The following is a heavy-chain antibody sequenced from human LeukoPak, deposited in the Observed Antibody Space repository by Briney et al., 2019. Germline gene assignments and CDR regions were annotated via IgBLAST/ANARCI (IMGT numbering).Heavy chain of an antibody. CDR2: IYYSGST. D-gene: IGHD1-26*01. CDR1: GGSISSSSYY. CDR3: ARAVEVGATGLDY. V-gene: IGHV4-39*01. J-gene: IGHJ4*02. Sequence: SETLSLTCIVSGGSISSSSYYWGGFRQPPGKGLEWIGSIYYSGSTYYNPSLKSRVTISVDTSKNQFSLKLSSVTAADTAVYYCARAVEVGATGLDYWGQGTLVTVSS.